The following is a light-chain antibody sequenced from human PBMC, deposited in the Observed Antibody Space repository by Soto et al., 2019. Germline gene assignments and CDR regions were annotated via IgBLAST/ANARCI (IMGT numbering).Light chain of an antibody. J-gene: IGKJ1*01. V-gene: IGKV3-11*01. CDR2: DAS. Sequence: EIVLTQSPATLSLSPGERATLSCRASQSVSTSLAWYQQKPGQPPRLLIYDASNRATGIPARFSVSGSGTDFRLTVSSLEPEDFALYYCQQRSNWPWPFGQGTKVEIK. CDR1: QSVSTS. CDR3: QQRSNWPWP.